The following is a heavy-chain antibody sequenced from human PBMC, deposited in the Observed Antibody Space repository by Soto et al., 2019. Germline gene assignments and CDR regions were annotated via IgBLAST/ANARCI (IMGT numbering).Heavy chain of an antibody. CDR2: ISGYNGNT. CDR3: ARSYYDSSGYYYVDYYYGMDV. J-gene: IGHJ6*02. CDR1: GYTFSSYG. V-gene: IGHV1-18*01. Sequence: GASVKVSCKASGYTFSSYGISWVRQAPGQGLEWMGWISGYNGNTNYAQKLQGRVTMTTDTSTSTAYMEVRSLRSDDTAVYYCARSYYDSSGYYYVDYYYGMDVWGQGTTVTVSS. D-gene: IGHD3-22*01.